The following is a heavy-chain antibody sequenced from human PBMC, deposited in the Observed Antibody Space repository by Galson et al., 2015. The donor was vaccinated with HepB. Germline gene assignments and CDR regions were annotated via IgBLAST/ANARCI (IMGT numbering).Heavy chain of an antibody. CDR1: GFSFSGYS. J-gene: IGHJ5*02. V-gene: IGHV3-33*08. CDR2: IWYDGSNK. CDR3: AREALAYCGGDCSDSWFDP. Sequence: SLRLSCAASGFSFSGYSMNWVRQAPGKGLEWVAVIWYDGSNKYYADSVKGRFTISRDNSKNTLYLQMNSLRAEDTAVYYCAREALAYCGGDCSDSWFDPWGQGTLVTVSS. D-gene: IGHD2-21*01.